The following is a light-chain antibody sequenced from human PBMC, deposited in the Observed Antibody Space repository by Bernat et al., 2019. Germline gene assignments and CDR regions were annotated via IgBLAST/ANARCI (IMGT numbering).Light chain of an antibody. V-gene: IGKV3-20*01. CDR3: QQFGSSPPYT. CDR2: AAS. Sequence: EIVLTQSPGTLSLSPGERATLSCRASPSISSTYLAWYQQKPGQPPRLLIYAASTRAVGIPDRFSGSASGADFTLTISRLEPEDFAVYYCQQFGSSPPYTFGQGTKLEIK. CDR1: PSISSTY. J-gene: IGKJ2*01.